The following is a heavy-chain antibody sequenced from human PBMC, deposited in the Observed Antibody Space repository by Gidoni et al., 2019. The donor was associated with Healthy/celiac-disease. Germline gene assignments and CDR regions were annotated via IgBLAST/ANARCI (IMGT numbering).Heavy chain of an antibody. CDR2: IVGGSGNT. J-gene: IGHJ6*02. V-gene: IGHV1-58*02. Sequence: QMQLVQSGPEVKKPGTSVKVSCKASGVIFTSSAMPWVRQARGQRLEWIGWIVGGSGNTNYAQKFQERVTITRDMSTSTAYMELSSLRSEDTAVYYCAATYYDILTGYTPSYYYGMDVWGQGTTVTVSS. CDR1: GVIFTSSA. CDR3: AATYYDILTGYTPSYYYGMDV. D-gene: IGHD3-9*01.